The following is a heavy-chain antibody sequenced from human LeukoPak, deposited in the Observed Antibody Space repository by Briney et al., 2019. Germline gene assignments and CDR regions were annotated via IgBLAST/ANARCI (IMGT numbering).Heavy chain of an antibody. D-gene: IGHD6-19*01. CDR1: GFTFSSYA. Sequence: GGSLRLSCAASGFTFSSYAMHWVRQAPGKGLEWVAVISYDGSNKYYADSVRGRITISRDNSKNTVYLQMNTLRPEDTAVYYCARWTYNSAWGVVERVDYWGQGTLVTVSS. V-gene: IGHV3-30-3*01. CDR2: ISYDGSNK. CDR3: ARWTYNSAWGVVERVDY. J-gene: IGHJ4*02.